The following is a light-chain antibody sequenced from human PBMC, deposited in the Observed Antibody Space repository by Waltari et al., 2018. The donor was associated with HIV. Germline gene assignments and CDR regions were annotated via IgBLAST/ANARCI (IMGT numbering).Light chain of an antibody. CDR1: NIGRKS. V-gene: IGLV3-21*04. CDR2: FDS. J-gene: IGLJ2*01. CDR3: QVWDTSSDVV. Sequence: SYVLTQPPSLSVAPGKTARITCGGTNIGRKSVHWYQQRPGQAPVLVIYFDSDRSSGIPERFSGSNAGNTATLTISRVEAGDEADYYCQVWDTSSDVVFGGGTKLTVL.